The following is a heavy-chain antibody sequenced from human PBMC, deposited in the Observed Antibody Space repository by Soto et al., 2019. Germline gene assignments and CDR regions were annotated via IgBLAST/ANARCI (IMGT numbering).Heavy chain of an antibody. J-gene: IGHJ4*02. CDR3: ARDPGYGLPFLEYLFH. V-gene: IGHV3-66*01. CDR2: IHRGGNT. CDR1: GFTVSSYY. Sequence: EVQLVESGGGLVQPGGSLRLSCAASGFTVSSYYMSWVRQAPGKELEWVSIIHRGGNTYYADSVKGRFTISRDNSNNMLFLQMNSLRADDTAVYYCARDPGYGLPFLEYLFHRGQGTLVTVSS. D-gene: IGHD3-3*01.